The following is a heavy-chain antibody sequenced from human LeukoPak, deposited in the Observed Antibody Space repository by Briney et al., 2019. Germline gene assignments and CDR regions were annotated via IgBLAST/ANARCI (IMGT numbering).Heavy chain of an antibody. Sequence: PSETLSLTCAVSGGSISSSNWWSWVRQPPGKGLEWIGYIYYSGSTIYNPSLKSRVTISVDTSKNQFSLKLSSVTAADTAVYYCARVAAAIGSMDVWGKGTTVTVSS. D-gene: IGHD6-13*01. CDR3: ARVAAAIGSMDV. J-gene: IGHJ6*03. CDR2: IYYSGST. CDR1: GGSISSSNW. V-gene: IGHV4-4*02.